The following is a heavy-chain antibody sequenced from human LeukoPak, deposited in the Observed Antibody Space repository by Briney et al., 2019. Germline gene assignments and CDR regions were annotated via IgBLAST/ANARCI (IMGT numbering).Heavy chain of an antibody. V-gene: IGHV4-4*09. CDR3: ARALQDYYYGMDV. CDR1: GGSISSYY. Sequence: SETLSLTCTVSGGSISSYYWSWIRQPPGKGLEWIGYIYTSGSTNYNPSLKSRVTISVDTSKNQFSLKLSSVTAADTAVYYCARALQDYYYGMDVWGQGTTVTVSS. CDR2: IYTSGST. J-gene: IGHJ6*02. D-gene: IGHD5-24*01.